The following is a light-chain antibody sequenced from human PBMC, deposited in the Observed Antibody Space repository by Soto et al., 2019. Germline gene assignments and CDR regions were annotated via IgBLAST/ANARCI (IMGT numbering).Light chain of an antibody. CDR2: DVS. Sequence: QSALTQPASVSGCPGQSITISCTGTSSDVGGYNYVSWYQQHPGKAPKLMIYDVSNRPSGVSNRFSGSKSGNTASLTISGLQAEDEADYYCSSYTSSSTFWVFGGGTQLTVL. CDR1: SSDVGGYNY. J-gene: IGLJ3*02. CDR3: SSYTSSSTFWV. V-gene: IGLV2-14*01.